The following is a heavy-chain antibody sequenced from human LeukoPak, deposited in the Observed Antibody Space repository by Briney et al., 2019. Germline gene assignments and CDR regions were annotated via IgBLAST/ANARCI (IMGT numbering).Heavy chain of an antibody. J-gene: IGHJ4*02. D-gene: IGHD3-10*01. CDR3: ARSGRGHVYGSFDF. CDR2: VNTHTGAT. V-gene: IGHV1-2*02. CDR1: GYTFTGYY. Sequence: GASAKVSCKASGYTFTGYYMHWVRQDPGQGLEWMGWVNTHTGATNYAQKFQGAVTMTRDTSISTAYMELSRPRSDDTAMYYCARSGRGHVYGSFDFWGQGTLVTVSS.